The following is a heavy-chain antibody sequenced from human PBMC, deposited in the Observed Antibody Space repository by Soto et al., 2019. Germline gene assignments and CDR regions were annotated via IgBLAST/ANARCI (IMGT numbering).Heavy chain of an antibody. CDR3: ARSMRGRGEFDY. CDR1: GFTFSSYE. J-gene: IGHJ4*02. D-gene: IGHD3-16*01. V-gene: IGHV3-48*03. Sequence: EVQLVESGGGLVQPGESLRLSCAASGFTFSSYELNWVRQAPGKGLEWLSYISSSGSAIYYADSVKGRFTVSRDNAKNSLDVQMHSLRAEDTAVYYCARSMRGRGEFDYWGQGTLVTVSS. CDR2: ISSSGSAI.